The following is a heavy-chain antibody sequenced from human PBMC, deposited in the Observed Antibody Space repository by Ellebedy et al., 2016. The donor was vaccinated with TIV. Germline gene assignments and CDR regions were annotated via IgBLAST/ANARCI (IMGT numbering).Heavy chain of an antibody. Sequence: SGPTLVKPTETLTLTCTVSGFSLSNTSMGVSWIRQPPGRALEWLAHIFSHDEKSYNTALHRRLTVSKDTSRSQVVLTMTNMDPVDTASYYCARAVYGSGTYYYFDYWGQGTLVTVSS. V-gene: IGHV2-26*01. CDR3: ARAVYGSGTYYYFDY. D-gene: IGHD3-10*01. CDR2: IFSHDEK. CDR1: GFSLSNTSMG. J-gene: IGHJ4*02.